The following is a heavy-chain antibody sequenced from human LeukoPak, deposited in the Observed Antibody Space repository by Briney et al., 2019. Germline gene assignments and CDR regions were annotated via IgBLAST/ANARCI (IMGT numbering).Heavy chain of an antibody. Sequence: TETLSLTCTVSGGSISSYYWSWIRQPPGKGLEWIGYIYYSGSTNYNPSLKSRVTISVDTSKNQFSLKLSSVTAADTAVYYCARDANDWFDPWGQGTLVTVSS. CDR1: GGSISSYY. CDR3: ARDANDWFDP. V-gene: IGHV4-59*01. J-gene: IGHJ5*02. CDR2: IYYSGST.